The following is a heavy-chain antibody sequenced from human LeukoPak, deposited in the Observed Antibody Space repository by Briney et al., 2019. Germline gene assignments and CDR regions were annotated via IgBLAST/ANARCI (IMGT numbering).Heavy chain of an antibody. CDR3: ARVFGTVTPRHVDS. J-gene: IGHJ4*02. CDR1: GGSISSSRYY. D-gene: IGHD3-10*01. CDR2: IYYSGST. V-gene: IGHV4-39*07. Sequence: SETLSLTCTVSGGSISSSRYYWGWIRQPPGKGLEGIGSIYYSGSTYYNPSLKSRVTISVDTSKNQLSLKLSPVSAADAAVYDCARVFGTVTPRHVDSSGQGTLVTVSS.